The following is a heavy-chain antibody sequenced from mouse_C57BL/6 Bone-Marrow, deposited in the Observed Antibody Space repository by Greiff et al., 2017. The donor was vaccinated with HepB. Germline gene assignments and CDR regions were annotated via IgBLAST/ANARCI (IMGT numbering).Heavy chain of an antibody. CDR3: AGGRGDHFAY. CDR1: GYTFTSYW. Sequence: QVQLQQPGAELVRPGSSVKLSCKASGYTFTSYWMHWVKQRPIQGLEWIGNIDPSDSETHYNQKFKDKAALTVDKSSSTAYMQLSSLTSEDSAVYYCAGGRGDHFAYWGQGTLVTVSA. CDR2: IDPSDSET. V-gene: IGHV1-52*01. J-gene: IGHJ3*01.